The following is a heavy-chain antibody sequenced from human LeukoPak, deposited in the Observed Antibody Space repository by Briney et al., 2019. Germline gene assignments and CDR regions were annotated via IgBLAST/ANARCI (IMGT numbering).Heavy chain of an antibody. CDR2: INHSGST. J-gene: IGHJ4*02. V-gene: IGHV4-34*01. CDR1: GGSFSGYY. Sequence: SETLSLTCAVYGGSFSGYYWSWIRQPPGKGLEWIGEINHSGSTNYNPSLKCRVTISVDTSKNQFSLKLSSVTAADTAVYYCARASITMVRGVIITSHFDYWGQGTLVTVSS. CDR3: ARASITMVRGVIITSHFDY. D-gene: IGHD3-10*01.